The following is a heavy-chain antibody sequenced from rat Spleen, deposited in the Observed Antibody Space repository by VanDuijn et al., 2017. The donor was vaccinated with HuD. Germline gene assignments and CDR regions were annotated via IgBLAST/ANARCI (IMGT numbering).Heavy chain of an antibody. CDR2: ISNAGDT. CDR3: TREGSAY. J-gene: IGHJ3*01. CDR1: GITFNNYW. Sequence: EVQLVESGGGRVQPGRSLKLSCVASGITFNNYWMTWIRQAPGKGLEWVASISNAGDTYYPDSVKGRFSISRDNAKSSLYLQMDSLRSEDTATYYCTREGSAYWGQGTLVTVSS. D-gene: IGHD5-1*01. V-gene: IGHV5-31*01.